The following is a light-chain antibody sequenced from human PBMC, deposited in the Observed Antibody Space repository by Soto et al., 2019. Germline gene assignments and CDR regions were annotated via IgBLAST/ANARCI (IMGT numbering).Light chain of an antibody. CDR2: GAS. J-gene: IGKJ3*01. CDR1: QYISSY. Sequence: DIQMTQSPSSLSASVGDRVTITCRASQYISSYVNWYQQKPGKAPKFLIYGASDLQRGVPSRFSGSGSGTAFTLTINSLQPEDFATYYCQQSYSRPLTFGPGTKLDIK. V-gene: IGKV1-39*01. CDR3: QQSYSRPLT.